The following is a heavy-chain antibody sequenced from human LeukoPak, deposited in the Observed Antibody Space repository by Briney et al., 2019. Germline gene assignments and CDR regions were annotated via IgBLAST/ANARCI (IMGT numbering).Heavy chain of an antibody. CDR3: AKGGGWSPAVLFDY. CDR2: IGVSDSST. D-gene: IGHD6-19*01. CDR1: GFTFSNNA. J-gene: IGHJ4*02. Sequence: GGSLRLSCVASGFTFSNNAMSWVRQAPGKGLEWVSAIGVSDSSTYYADSVKGRFTISRDTSKNTLYLQMNGLRGEDTAVYYCAKGGGWSPAVLFDYWGQGTLVTVSS. V-gene: IGHV3-23*01.